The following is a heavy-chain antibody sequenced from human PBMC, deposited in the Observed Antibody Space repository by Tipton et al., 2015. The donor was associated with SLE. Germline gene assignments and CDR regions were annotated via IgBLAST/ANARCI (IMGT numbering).Heavy chain of an antibody. J-gene: IGHJ3*02. V-gene: IGHV4-4*07. CDR1: GGSISSYY. CDR3: ARVTYYYDSSGSKGFAFDI. D-gene: IGHD3-22*01. CDR2: IYTSGST. Sequence: TLSLTCTVSGGSISSYYWSWIRQPAGKGLEWIGRIYTSGSTNYNPSLKSRVTMSVDTSKNQFSLKLSSVTAADTAVYYCARVTYYYDSSGSKGFAFDIWGQGTMVTVSS.